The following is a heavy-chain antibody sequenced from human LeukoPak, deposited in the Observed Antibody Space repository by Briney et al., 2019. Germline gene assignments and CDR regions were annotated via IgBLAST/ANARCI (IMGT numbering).Heavy chain of an antibody. CDR1: GYTFTKHY. CDR2: INPNSGGT. CDR3: GTHRGSRQGDLDF. V-gene: IGHV1-2*02. D-gene: IGHD1-26*01. J-gene: IGHJ4*02. Sequence: ASVKVSCKASGYTFTKHYIHWVRQAPGQGLEWMGWINPNSGGTNYVQKFEDRVTMTSDTSITTAYMELHRLNSDDTAFYYCGTHRGSRQGDLDFWAQGTLVTVSS.